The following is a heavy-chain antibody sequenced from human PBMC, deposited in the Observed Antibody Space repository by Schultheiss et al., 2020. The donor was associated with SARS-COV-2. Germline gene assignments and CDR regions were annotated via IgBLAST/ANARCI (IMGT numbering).Heavy chain of an antibody. V-gene: IGHV4-34*01. CDR2: INHSGST. D-gene: IGHD6-6*01. CDR3: ARGGAARQPPPV. CDR1: GGSFRGYY. Sequence: ESLKISCAVYGGSFRGYYWNWIRQPPGKGLEWIGEINHSGSTNYNPSLKSRLSISVDTSKNQFSLKVSSVTAADTAVYYCARGGAARQPPPVWGQGTLVTVSS. J-gene: IGHJ4*02.